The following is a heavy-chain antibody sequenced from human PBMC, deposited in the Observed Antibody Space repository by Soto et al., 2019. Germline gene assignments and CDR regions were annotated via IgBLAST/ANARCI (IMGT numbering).Heavy chain of an antibody. J-gene: IGHJ5*02. V-gene: IGHV3-66*01. CDR3: ARSDCSSARCPTWFDP. D-gene: IGHD2-2*01. CDR2: IYSGGRT. Sequence: EVQLVESGGGLVQPGGSLRLSCAASGFSVTYTYMSWIRQAPGKGLEWVSVIYSGGRTFYAHSVRGRFTSSRDEGKNGRSLKTDSLRTEATAVYFCARSDCSSARCPTWFDPWGQGTPVIVSS. CDR1: GFSVTYTY.